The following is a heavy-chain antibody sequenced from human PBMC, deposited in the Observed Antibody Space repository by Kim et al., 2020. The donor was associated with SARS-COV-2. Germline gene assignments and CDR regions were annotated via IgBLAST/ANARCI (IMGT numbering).Heavy chain of an antibody. V-gene: IGHV3-15*01. Sequence: GGSLRLSCAASGFTFSNAWMSWVRQAPGKGLEWVGRIKSKTDGGTTDYAAPVKGRFTISRDDSKNTLYLQMNSLKTEDTAVYYCTTEWPSYAVIDSGYSSSYYYYGMDVWGQGTTVTVSS. J-gene: IGHJ6*02. CDR3: TTEWPSYAVIDSGYSSSYYYYGMDV. CDR1: GFTFSNAW. D-gene: IGHD3-22*01. CDR2: IKSKTDGGTT.